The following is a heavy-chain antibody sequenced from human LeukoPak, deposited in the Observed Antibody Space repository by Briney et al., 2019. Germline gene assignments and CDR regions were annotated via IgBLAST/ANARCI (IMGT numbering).Heavy chain of an antibody. Sequence: ASVKVSCKASGYTFTGYCMHWVRQAPGQGLEWMGWINPNSGGTNYAQKFQGRVTMTRDTSISTAYMELSRLRSDDTAVYYCARGWRVVGAPRAEYFQHWGQGTLVPVSS. CDR2: INPNSGGT. V-gene: IGHV1-2*02. D-gene: IGHD1-26*01. CDR3: ARGWRVVGAPRAEYFQH. J-gene: IGHJ1*01. CDR1: GYTFTGYC.